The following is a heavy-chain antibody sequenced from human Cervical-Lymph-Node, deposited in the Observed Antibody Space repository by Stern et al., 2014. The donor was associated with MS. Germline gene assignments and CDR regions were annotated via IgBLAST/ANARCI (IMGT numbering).Heavy chain of an antibody. CDR2: ISGSTSYT. V-gene: IGHV3-11*06. CDR3: ARGYSSGWYAGSDY. D-gene: IGHD6-19*01. J-gene: IGHJ4*02. CDR1: GFSFSDYY. Sequence: MQLVESGGGLVKPGRSLRLSCAASGFSFSDYYMSWIRQAPGKGLEWVTSISGSTSYTKYADSVKGRFTISRDNTKNSLYLQMNSLSAEDTAVYYCARGYSSGWYAGSDYWGQGSLVTVSS.